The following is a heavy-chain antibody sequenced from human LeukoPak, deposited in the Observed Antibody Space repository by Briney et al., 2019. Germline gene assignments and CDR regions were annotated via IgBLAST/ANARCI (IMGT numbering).Heavy chain of an antibody. CDR1: GDSVSSNSAA. V-gene: IGHV6-1*01. Sequence: SQTLSLTCAISGDSVSSNSAAWNWIRQSPSRGLEWLGRAYYRSKWYNDYAISVKSRITINPDTSKNQFSLQLNSVTPEDTAVYYCATVWLGRSESYGEFDNWGQGTLVTVSS. D-gene: IGHD3-10*01. CDR2: AYYRSKWYN. CDR3: ATVWLGRSESYGEFDN. J-gene: IGHJ4*02.